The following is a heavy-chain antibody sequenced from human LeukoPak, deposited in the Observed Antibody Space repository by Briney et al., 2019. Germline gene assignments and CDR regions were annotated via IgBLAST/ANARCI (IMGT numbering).Heavy chain of an antibody. CDR3: AKDPNYDAGAFDY. CDR1: GFTFDDYA. V-gene: IGHV3-9*01. J-gene: IGHJ4*02. Sequence: GRSLRLSCAASGFTFDDYAMHWVRQAPGKGLEWVSGISWNSGSIGYADSVKGRFTISRDNAKNSLCLQMNSLRAEDTALYYCAKDPNYDAGAFDYWGQGTLVTVSS. CDR2: ISWNSGSI. D-gene: IGHD3-22*01.